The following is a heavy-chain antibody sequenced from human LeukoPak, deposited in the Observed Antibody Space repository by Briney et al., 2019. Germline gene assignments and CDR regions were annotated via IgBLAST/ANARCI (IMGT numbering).Heavy chain of an antibody. CDR3: ARHVESRGDDWRVVPAAIDYYMDV. V-gene: IGHV5-51*01. CDR2: IYPGDSDT. J-gene: IGHJ6*03. CDR1: GYSFTSYW. Sequence: GESLKISCKGSGYSFTSYWIGWVRQLPGKGLEWMGIIYPGDSDTRYSPSFQGQVTISADKSISTAYLQWSSLKASDTAMYYCARHVESRGDDWRVVPAAIDYYMDVWGKGTTVTVSS. D-gene: IGHD2-2*01.